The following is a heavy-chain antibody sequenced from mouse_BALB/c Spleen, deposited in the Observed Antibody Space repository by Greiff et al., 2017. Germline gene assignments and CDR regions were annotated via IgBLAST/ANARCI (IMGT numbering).Heavy chain of an antibody. CDR3: ARYYYGSSRNYFDY. D-gene: IGHD1-1*01. Sequence: VQLVESGAELVRPGTSVKVSCKASGYAFTNYLIEWVKQRPGQGLEWIGVINPGSGGTNYNEKFKGKATLTADKSSSTAYMQLSSLTSDDSAVYFCARYYYGSSRNYFDYWGQGTTLTVSS. CDR1: GYAFTNYL. V-gene: IGHV1-54*01. J-gene: IGHJ2*01. CDR2: INPGSGGT.